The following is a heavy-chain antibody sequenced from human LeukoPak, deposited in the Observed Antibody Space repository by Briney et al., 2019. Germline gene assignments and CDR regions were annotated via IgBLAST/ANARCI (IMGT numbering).Heavy chain of an antibody. CDR3: AIGAWSSGGSSDY. CDR1: GFTFSSYS. Sequence: SGGSLRPSCAASGFTFSSYSMNWVRQAPGKGLEWVSSISSSSSYIYYTDSVKGRFTISRDNAKNSLYLQMNSLRAEDTAVYYCAIGAWSSGGSSDYWGQGTLVTVSS. CDR2: ISSSSSYI. V-gene: IGHV3-21*01. J-gene: IGHJ4*02. D-gene: IGHD2-15*01.